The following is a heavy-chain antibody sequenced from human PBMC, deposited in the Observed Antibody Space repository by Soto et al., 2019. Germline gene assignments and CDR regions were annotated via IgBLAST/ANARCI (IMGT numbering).Heavy chain of an antibody. CDR2: ISYDGSNK. CDR1: GFTFSSYG. V-gene: IGHV3-30*18. J-gene: IGHJ3*01. CDR3: AKDRWDDG. D-gene: IGHD1-26*01. Sequence: QVQLVESGGGVVQPGRSLRLSCAASGFTFSSYGMHWVRQAPGKGLEWVAVISYDGSNKYYADSVKGRFTISRDNSKNTLYLQMNSLRAEDTAVYYCAKDRWDDGWGQGTMVTVSS.